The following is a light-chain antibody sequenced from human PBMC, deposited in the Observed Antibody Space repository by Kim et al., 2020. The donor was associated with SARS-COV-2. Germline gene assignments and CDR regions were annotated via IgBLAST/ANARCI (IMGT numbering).Light chain of an antibody. Sequence: GQRVTISCTGSSSNIGAGYDVHWYQQLPGTAPKLLIYGNSNRPSGVPDRLSGSKSGTSASLAITGLQAEDEADYYCQSYDSSLSGVFGGGTQLTVL. V-gene: IGLV1-40*01. J-gene: IGLJ3*02. CDR1: SSNIGAGYD. CDR3: QSYDSSLSGV. CDR2: GNS.